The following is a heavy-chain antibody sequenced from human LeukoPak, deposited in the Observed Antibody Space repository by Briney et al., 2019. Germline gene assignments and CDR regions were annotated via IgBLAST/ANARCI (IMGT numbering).Heavy chain of an antibody. V-gene: IGHV3-48*03. Sequence: GSLRLSCAASGFTFSSYEMNWVRQAPGKGLEWVSYISSSGSTIYYADSVKGRFTISRDNAKNTLYLQMNSLRADDTAVYHCAKGHSSSWSIFDYWGQGTLVTVSS. CDR3: AKGHSSSWSIFDY. CDR1: GFTFSSYE. D-gene: IGHD6-13*01. J-gene: IGHJ4*02. CDR2: ISSSGSTI.